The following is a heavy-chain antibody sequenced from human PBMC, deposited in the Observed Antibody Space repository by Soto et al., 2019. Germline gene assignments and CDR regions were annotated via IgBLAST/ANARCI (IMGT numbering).Heavy chain of an antibody. CDR3: ARGMGYNWNDRQLYHGMDV. D-gene: IGHD1-1*01. J-gene: IGHJ6*04. CDR1: WGTSSGYG. V-gene: IGHV4-59*01. CDR2: IHYNGNN. Sequence: LVPQSVTCTVAWGTSSGYGGSWIRKPPGKRLEWIGNIHYNGNNKYSPSLKSRVTMSVDTSKNHFSLKLISVTTADTAVYYCARGMGYNWNDRQLYHGMDVWGKGTTVTVSS.